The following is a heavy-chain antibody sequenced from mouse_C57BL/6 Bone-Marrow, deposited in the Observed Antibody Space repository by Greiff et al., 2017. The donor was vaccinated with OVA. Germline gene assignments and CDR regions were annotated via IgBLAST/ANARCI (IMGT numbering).Heavy chain of an antibody. CDR3: ARFAYDCFAY. CDR2: LDPEDGDT. CDR1: GFNIKDYY. V-gene: IGHV14-2*01. D-gene: IGHD1-1*01. J-gene: IGHJ3*01. Sequence: VQLQQSGAELVKPGASVKLSCTASGFNIKDYYMHWVKQRPEQGLEWIGRLDPEDGDTKYAPKFQGKATITADPSSNTSYLLLSSLTSEDTAIYYCARFAYDCFAYWGQGTLLTVSS.